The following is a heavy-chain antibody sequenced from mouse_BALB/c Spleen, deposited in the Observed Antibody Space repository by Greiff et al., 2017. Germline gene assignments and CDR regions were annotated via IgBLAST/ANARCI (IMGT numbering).Heavy chain of an antibody. CDR1: GYSITSDYA. CDR2: ISYSGST. V-gene: IGHV3-2*02. D-gene: IGHD1-2*01. CDR3: ARGLITTATWFAY. Sequence: EVKLVESGPGLVKPSQSLSLTCTVTGYSITSDYAWNWIRQFPGNKLEWMGYISYSGSTSYNPSLKSRISITRDTSKNQFFLQLNSVTTEDTATYYCARGLITTATWFAYWGQGTLVTVSA. J-gene: IGHJ3*01.